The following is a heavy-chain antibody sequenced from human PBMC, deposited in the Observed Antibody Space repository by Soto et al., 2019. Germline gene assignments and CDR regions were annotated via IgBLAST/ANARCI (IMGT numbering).Heavy chain of an antibody. CDR3: ATSILGLNHYDF. J-gene: IGHJ4*02. D-gene: IGHD1-26*01. CDR1: GASITCNRW. V-gene: IGHV4-4*02. Sequence: SETLSLTCAVSGASITCNRWCIGVRQPPGKGLEWIGEVDHRGTTSYNPSLASRVTISVDKSKNDLSLKVKSVTVADTAVYYFATSILGLNHYDFWGRGTLVTVSS. CDR2: VDHRGTT.